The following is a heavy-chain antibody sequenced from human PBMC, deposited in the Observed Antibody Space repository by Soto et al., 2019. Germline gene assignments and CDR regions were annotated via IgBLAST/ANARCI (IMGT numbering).Heavy chain of an antibody. Sequence: QVQLVESGGGVVQPGRSLRLSCAASGFTFSSYGMHWVRQAPGKGLEWVAVIWYDGSNKYYADSVKGRFTISRDNSKNTLYLQMNSLRAEDTAVYYCAREDYDSSGYFLDYWGQGTLVTVSS. CDR2: IWYDGSNK. D-gene: IGHD3-22*01. CDR3: AREDYDSSGYFLDY. CDR1: GFTFSSYG. J-gene: IGHJ4*02. V-gene: IGHV3-33*01.